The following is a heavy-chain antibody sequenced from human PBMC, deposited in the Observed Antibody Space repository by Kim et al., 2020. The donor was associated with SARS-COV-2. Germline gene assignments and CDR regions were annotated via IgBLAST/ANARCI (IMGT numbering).Heavy chain of an antibody. CDR3: ARDACSSTSCYQFDP. J-gene: IGHJ5*02. D-gene: IGHD2-2*01. V-gene: IGHV4-4*07. Sequence: PSLKSRVTMSVDTAKTQFSLKLSSVTAADPAVYYCARDACSSTSCYQFDPWGQGTLVTVSS.